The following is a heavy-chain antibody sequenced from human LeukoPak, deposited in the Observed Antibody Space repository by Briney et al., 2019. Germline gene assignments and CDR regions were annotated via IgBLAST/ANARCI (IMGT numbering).Heavy chain of an antibody. CDR3: ARCGSGSYYTPGRMDV. Sequence: PGGSLRLSCAASGFTFSDYYMSCIRQAPGKELEWVSYISSSGSTIYYADPVKGRFTISRDNAKNSLYLQMNSLRAEDTAVYYCARCGSGSYYTPGRMDVWGQGTTVTVSS. CDR1: GFTFSDYY. D-gene: IGHD3-10*01. CDR2: ISSSGSTI. J-gene: IGHJ6*02. V-gene: IGHV3-11*01.